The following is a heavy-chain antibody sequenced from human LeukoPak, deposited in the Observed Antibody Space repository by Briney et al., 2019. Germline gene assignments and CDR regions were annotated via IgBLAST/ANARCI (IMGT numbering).Heavy chain of an antibody. D-gene: IGHD6-19*01. CDR1: ERSFRSYA. CDR2: IIPIFGTA. V-gene: IGHV1-69*01. Sequence: GASVTPSCKASERSFRSYAICWVRQAPGQGLEWMGGIIPIFGTANYAQKFQGRVTITADESTSTAYMELSSLRSEDTAVYYCASVSGDSGSGWYPPYFDYWGQGTLVTVSS. J-gene: IGHJ4*02. CDR3: ASVSGDSGSGWYPPYFDY.